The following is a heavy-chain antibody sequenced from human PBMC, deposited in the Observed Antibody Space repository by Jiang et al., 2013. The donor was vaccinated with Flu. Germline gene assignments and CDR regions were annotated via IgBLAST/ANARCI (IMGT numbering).Heavy chain of an antibody. J-gene: IGHJ5*02. CDR2: INPNSGGT. V-gene: IGHV1-2*04. CDR3: ARRVSSSTQNWFDP. D-gene: IGHD6-6*01. Sequence: WVRQAPGQGLEWMGWINPNSGGTNYAQKFQGWVTMTRDTSISTAYMELSRLRSDDTAVYYCARRVSSSTQNWFDPWGQGTLVTVSS.